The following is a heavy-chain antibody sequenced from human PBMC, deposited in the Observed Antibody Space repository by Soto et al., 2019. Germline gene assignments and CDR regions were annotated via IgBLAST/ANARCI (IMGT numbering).Heavy chain of an antibody. D-gene: IGHD3-10*01. Sequence: PSETLSLTCAVSCGSVNTDYWWSWVSQPPWKGLEWIGEVHHSGTTNYIQSLTSRLTMSEDKAGNQVSLELTSMAAADTAVYYCARGVYYRWVYWGPGTMVTVAS. V-gene: IGHV4-4*02. CDR2: VHHSGTT. CDR3: ARGVYYRWVY. J-gene: IGHJ4*02. CDR1: CGSVNTDYW.